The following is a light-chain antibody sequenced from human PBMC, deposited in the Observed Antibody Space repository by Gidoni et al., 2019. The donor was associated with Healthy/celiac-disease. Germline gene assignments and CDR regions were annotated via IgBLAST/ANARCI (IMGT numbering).Light chain of an antibody. CDR1: QSVSSY. V-gene: IGKV3-11*01. CDR2: DAS. J-gene: IGKJ5*01. CDR3: QQRSNWPIT. Sequence: IVLTQSPATLSSPPGERATLSCRASQSVSSYLAWYQQKPGQAPRLLIYDASNRATGIPARFSGSGSGTDFTLTISSLEPEDFAVYYCQQRSNWPITFGQGTRLEIK.